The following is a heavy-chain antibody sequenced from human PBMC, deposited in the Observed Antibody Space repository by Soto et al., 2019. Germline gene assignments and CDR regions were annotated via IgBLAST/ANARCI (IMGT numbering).Heavy chain of an antibody. D-gene: IGHD3-10*01. CDR2: IKSIPDVGTT. CDR1: GFTITDAW. V-gene: IGHV3-15*07. Sequence: EVQLVESGGGFVKPGGSLRLSCAASGFTITDAWINWFRQAPGMGLECVGRIKSIPDVGTTDFAAPVKASFAITRDDSKNMVYLQINSLNTEDTAVYYCITDSHYSSVFVRHDYWGHGTLVTVSS. CDR3: ITDSHYSSVFVRHDY. J-gene: IGHJ4*01.